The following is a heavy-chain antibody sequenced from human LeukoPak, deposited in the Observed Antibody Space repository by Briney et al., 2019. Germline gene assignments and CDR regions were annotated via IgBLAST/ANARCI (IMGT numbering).Heavy chain of an antibody. CDR2: MIPILGIA. D-gene: IGHD3-3*01. J-gene: IGHJ6*02. Sequence: SVKVSCKASGGTFSSYAISWVRQAPGQGLEWMGRMIPILGIANYAQKFQGRVTITADKSTSTAYMELSSLRSEDTAVYYCTRGERGWSGYYNYYYYGMDVWGQGTTVTVSS. CDR1: GGTFSSYA. V-gene: IGHV1-69*04. CDR3: TRGERGWSGYYNYYYYGMDV.